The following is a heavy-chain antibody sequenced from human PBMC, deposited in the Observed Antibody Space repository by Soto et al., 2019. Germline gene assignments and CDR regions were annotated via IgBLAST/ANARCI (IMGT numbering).Heavy chain of an antibody. D-gene: IGHD3-22*01. J-gene: IGHJ3*01. CDR2: ISIGSGSI. CDR3: VRDDRWAFDF. Sequence: EVQLVESGGGLVQPGGSRRVSCEAPGFSFSNYAMNWVRQAPGKGLEWVSYISIGSGSIFYADSVKGRFTISRDDAKNSLYMQMNTLRDEDTAVYYCVRDDRWAFDFWGQGTMVTVSS. V-gene: IGHV3-48*02. CDR1: GFSFSNYA.